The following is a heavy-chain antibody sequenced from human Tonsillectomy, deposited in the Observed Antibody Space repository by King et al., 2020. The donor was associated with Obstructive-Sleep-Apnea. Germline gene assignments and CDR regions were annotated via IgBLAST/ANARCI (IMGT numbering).Heavy chain of an antibody. D-gene: IGHD1-7*01. CDR3: VREDNWNYAY. CDR2: MYHSGSA. Sequence: VQLQESGPGLVKPSETLSLTCTVSGYSISNGYYWGWIRQPPGKGLEWIGSMYHSGSAYYNPSLKSRVTISLDTSQNQVSLRVNSATAADTAVYSCVREDNWNYAYWGLGTLVTVSS. CDR1: GYSISNGYY. J-gene: IGHJ4*02. V-gene: IGHV4-38-2*02.